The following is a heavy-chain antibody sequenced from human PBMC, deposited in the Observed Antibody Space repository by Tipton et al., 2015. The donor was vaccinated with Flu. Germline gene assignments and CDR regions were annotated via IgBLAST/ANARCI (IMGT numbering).Heavy chain of an antibody. CDR3: AKDGWDTSGWYPFDY. D-gene: IGHD6-19*01. J-gene: IGHJ4*02. CDR2: IRHDESDK. V-gene: IGHV3-30*02. CDR1: GFAFSSSW. Sequence: QVQLVQSGGGLVQPGGSLRLSCVGSGFAFSSSWMSWVRQAPGKGLEWVAFIRHDESDKYYADSVKGRFTISRDNSKNALHLQTSSLRPEDTAVYYCAKDGWDTSGWYPFDYWGQGTLVTVSA.